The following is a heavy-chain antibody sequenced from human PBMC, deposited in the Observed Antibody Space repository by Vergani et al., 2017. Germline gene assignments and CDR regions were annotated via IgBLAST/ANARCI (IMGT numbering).Heavy chain of an antibody. CDR1: GFSLSTSGMR. J-gene: IGHJ4*02. CDR3: ARSSNWGSTGFDY. Sequence: QVTLTESGPALVKPTQTLTLTCTFSGFSLSTSGMRVSWIRQPPGKALEWLARIDWDDDKFYSTSLKTRLTISKDTSKNQVVLTMTNMDPVDTATYYCARSSNWGSTGFDYWGQGTLVTVST. V-gene: IGHV2-70*04. CDR2: IDWDDDK. D-gene: IGHD7-27*01.